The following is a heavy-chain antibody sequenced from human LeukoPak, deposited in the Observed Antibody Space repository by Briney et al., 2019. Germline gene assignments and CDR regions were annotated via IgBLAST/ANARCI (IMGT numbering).Heavy chain of an antibody. CDR1: GNSISSGYY. V-gene: IGHV4-38-2*02. Sequence: PSETLSLTCTVSGNSISSGYYWGWIRQPPGKGLEWIGSIYHSGRTYYNPTLKSRVTISVDTSKNQFSLKLSSVTAADTAVYYCARATAAIGLDYWGQGTLVTVSS. D-gene: IGHD5-18*01. CDR3: ARATAAIGLDY. CDR2: IYHSGRT. J-gene: IGHJ4*02.